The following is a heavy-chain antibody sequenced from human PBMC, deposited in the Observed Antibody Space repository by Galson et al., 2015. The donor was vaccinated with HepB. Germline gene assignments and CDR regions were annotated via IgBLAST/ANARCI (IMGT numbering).Heavy chain of an antibody. CDR1: GFTFNNAW. Sequence: QSGAEVKKPGESLRISCTGSGFTFNNAWITWVRQLPGKGLEWTGRIDPSDSDTKYSPSFQGHVSISADKSISTAYLQWNTLKASDTAMYYCATPLGGADYYSWGQGTLVTVSS. D-gene: IGHD3-16*01. V-gene: IGHV5-10-1*01. J-gene: IGHJ4*02. CDR2: IDPSDSDT. CDR3: ATPLGGADYYS.